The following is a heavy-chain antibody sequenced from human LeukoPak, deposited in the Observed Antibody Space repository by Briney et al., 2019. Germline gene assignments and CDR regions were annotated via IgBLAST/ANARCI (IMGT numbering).Heavy chain of an antibody. CDR3: TRPNIVVVPAAIPDYYMDV. V-gene: IGHV3-49*04. CDR1: GFTFSSYW. CDR2: IRSKAYGGTT. Sequence: GGSLRLSCAASGFTFSSYWMSWVRQAPGKGLEWVGFIRSKAYGGTTEYAASVKGRFTISRDDSKSIAYLQMNSLKTEDTAVYYCTRPNIVVVPAAIPDYYMDVWGKGTTVTVSS. D-gene: IGHD2-2*01. J-gene: IGHJ6*03.